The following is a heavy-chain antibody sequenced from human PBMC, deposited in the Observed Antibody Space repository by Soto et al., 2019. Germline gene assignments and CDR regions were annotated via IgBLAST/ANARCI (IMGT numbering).Heavy chain of an antibody. CDR3: AKRGRGAVAFDY. CDR1: GFTFSSYA. CDR2: ISGSGGST. D-gene: IGHD6-19*01. Sequence: GGSLRLSCAASGFTFSSYAMSWVRQAPGKGLDWVSNISGSGGSTYYADSVKGRFTISRDNSKNTLHLQMNSLRVEDTAAYYCAKRGRGAVAFDYWGQGTLVTVS. J-gene: IGHJ4*02. V-gene: IGHV3-23*01.